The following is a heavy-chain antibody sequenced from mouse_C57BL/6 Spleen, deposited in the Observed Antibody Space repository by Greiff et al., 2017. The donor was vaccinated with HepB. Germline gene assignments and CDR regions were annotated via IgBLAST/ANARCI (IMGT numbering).Heavy chain of an antibody. CDR1: GYAFSSSR. CDR3: AVRYPDY. V-gene: IGHV1-82*01. Sequence: QVQLQQSGPELVKPGASVKISCKASGYAFSSSRMNRVKQRPGKGLEWIGRIYPGDGDTNYNGKFKGKATLTADNSTSTAYMQRSSLTSEDAAVYFCAVRYPDYWGQGTTLTVSS. J-gene: IGHJ2*01. D-gene: IGHD1-1*01. CDR2: IYPGDGDT.